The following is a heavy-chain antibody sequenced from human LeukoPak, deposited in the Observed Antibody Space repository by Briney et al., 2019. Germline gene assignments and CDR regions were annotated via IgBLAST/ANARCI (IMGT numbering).Heavy chain of an antibody. V-gene: IGHV3-23*01. D-gene: IGHD2-2*02. CDR1: GFIFSSYA. Sequence: GGSLRLSCAASGFIFSSYAMSWVRQAPGKGLEWVSAISGSGGSTYYADSVKGRFTISRDNSKNTLYLQMNSLRAEDTAVYYCAKDLVVVPAAIERPAYYYYYMDVWGKGTTVTVSS. CDR3: AKDLVVVPAAIERPAYYYYYMDV. CDR2: ISGSGGST. J-gene: IGHJ6*03.